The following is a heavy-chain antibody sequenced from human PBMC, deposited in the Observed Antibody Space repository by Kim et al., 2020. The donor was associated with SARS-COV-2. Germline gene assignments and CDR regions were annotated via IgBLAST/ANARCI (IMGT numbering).Heavy chain of an antibody. CDR3: AKEYKGWGY. D-gene: IGHD6-19*01. J-gene: IGHJ4*02. Sequence: GSTYYADSVKGRFTISRDNSKNTLYLQMNSLRAEDTAVYYCAKEYKGWGYWGQGTLVTVSS. CDR2: GST. V-gene: IGHV3-23*01.